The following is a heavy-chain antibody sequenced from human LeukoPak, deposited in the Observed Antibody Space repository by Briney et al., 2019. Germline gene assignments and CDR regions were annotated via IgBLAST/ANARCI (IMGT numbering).Heavy chain of an antibody. V-gene: IGHV1-2*06. CDR2: INPNSGGT. J-gene: IGHJ5*02. D-gene: IGHD1-1*01. Sequence: ASVKISCTASGYTSTGSNMHWVRHAPGQGLEWMGRINPNSGGTNYAQKFQGRVTTTRDTSISTAYMGLCRLGSDDTPMYYCAVYTTGTTAWGQGTLVTVSS. CDR3: AVYTTGTTA. CDR1: GYTSTGSN.